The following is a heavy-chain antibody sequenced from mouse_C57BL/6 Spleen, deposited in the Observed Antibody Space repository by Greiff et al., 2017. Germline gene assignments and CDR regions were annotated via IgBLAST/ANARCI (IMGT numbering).Heavy chain of an antibody. CDR1: GYTFTSYW. CDR3: ARKTGAMDD. Sequence: QVQLQQPGAELVRPGTSVQLSCKASGYTFTSYWMHWVKQRPGQGLEWIGVIDPSDSYTNYNQKFKGKATLTVDTSSSTAYMQLSSLTSEDSAVYYCARKTGAMDDWGQGTSVTVSS. V-gene: IGHV1-59*01. CDR2: IDPSDSYT. J-gene: IGHJ4*01.